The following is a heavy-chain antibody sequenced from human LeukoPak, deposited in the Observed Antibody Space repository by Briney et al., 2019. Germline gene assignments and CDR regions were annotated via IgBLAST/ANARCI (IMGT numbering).Heavy chain of an antibody. D-gene: IGHD6-13*01. V-gene: IGHV1-18*04. Sequence: ASVTVSCKSSGYTFTGYYMHWVRQAPGQGLEWVGWISVYNGNTNYSQKLQSRVTMTTDTSTSTAYMELRSLRSDDTAVYYCARGTPFGIAAAGWYYYYYMDVWGKGTTVTVSS. J-gene: IGHJ6*03. CDR1: GYTFTGYY. CDR2: ISVYNGNT. CDR3: ARGTPFGIAAAGWYYYYYMDV.